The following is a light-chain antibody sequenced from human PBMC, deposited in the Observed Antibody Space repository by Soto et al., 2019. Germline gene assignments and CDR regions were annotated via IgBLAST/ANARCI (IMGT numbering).Light chain of an antibody. V-gene: IGKV1-9*01. CDR2: AAS. J-gene: IGKJ3*01. CDR3: QQLNSYPLT. Sequence: DIQLTQSPSFLSASVGDRVTITCRASQGISSYLAWYQQKPGKAPKLLIYAASTLQSGVPSRFSGSGSGTESTLTISSLQPDDFATYYCQQLNSYPLTFGPGTKVDIK. CDR1: QGISSY.